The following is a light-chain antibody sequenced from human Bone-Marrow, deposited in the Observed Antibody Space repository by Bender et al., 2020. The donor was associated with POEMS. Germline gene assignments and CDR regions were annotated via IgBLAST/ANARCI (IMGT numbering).Light chain of an antibody. J-gene: IGLJ3*02. CDR3: AAWDAGLSGGV. Sequence: QSVLTQPPSASGTPGQRVTISCSGSNSNIGTNAVNWYQQFPGTAPKLLIYSDNQRPSGVPDRFYAFKSGTSASLASSGLQSEDGADYYWAAWDAGLSGGVFGGGTKLTVL. CDR1: NSNIGTNA. V-gene: IGLV1-44*01. CDR2: SDN.